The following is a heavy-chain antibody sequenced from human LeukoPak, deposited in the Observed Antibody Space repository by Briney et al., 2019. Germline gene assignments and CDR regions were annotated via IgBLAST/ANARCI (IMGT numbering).Heavy chain of an antibody. CDR3: AKVFGGVRGTFDI. V-gene: IGHV3-23*01. D-gene: IGHD3-10*01. J-gene: IGHJ3*02. Sequence: PGGSLRLSCAASGFTFSSYAMSWVRQAPGKGLEWVSAISGSGGSTYYADSVKGRFTISRDNSKNTLYLQMNSLRAEDAAVYYCAKVFGGVRGTFDIWGQGTMVTVSS. CDR1: GFTFSSYA. CDR2: ISGSGGST.